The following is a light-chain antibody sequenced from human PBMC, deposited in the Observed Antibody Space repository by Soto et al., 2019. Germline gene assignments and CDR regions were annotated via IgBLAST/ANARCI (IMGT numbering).Light chain of an antibody. CDR1: QSISNY. V-gene: IGKV1-39*01. CDR3: QQSYSTPRT. J-gene: IGKJ1*01. CDR2: AAS. Sequence: DIQMTQSPSPLSASVGDRVTITCRASQSISNYLNWYQQKPGKAPKLLMYAASSLQSGVPSRFSGRGSVTDFTLTISSLQPEDFATYYCQQSYSTPRTFGQGTKVEIK.